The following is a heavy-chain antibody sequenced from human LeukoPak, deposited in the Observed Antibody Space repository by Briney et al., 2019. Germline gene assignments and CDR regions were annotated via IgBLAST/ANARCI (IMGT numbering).Heavy chain of an antibody. J-gene: IGHJ4*02. V-gene: IGHV3-7*01. CDR1: GFTFTGYW. Sequence: GGSLRLSCAATGFTFTGYWMTWVRQAPGKGLEWVANINQDGSEKHYLGSVKGRFTISRDNAKNSVYLQMNSLRAEDTAVYYCAKGYDPGGGQGPLVTVSS. CDR3: AKGYDPG. D-gene: IGHD3-3*01. CDR2: INQDGSEK.